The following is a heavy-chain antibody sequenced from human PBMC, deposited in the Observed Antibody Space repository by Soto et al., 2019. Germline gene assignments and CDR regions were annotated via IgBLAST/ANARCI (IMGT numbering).Heavy chain of an antibody. CDR2: ISAYNGNT. V-gene: IGHV1-18*01. D-gene: IGHD3-22*01. CDR1: GYTFTSYG. CDR3: ARDANYYDSSGYYYVSSFVVDP. Sequence: ASVKVSCKASGYTFTSYGISWVRQAPGQGLEWMGWISAYNGNTNYAQKLHGRVTMTTDTSTSTAYMEFRSLRSDDTAVYYCARDANYYDSSGYYYVSSFVVDPWGQGTLVTVSS. J-gene: IGHJ5*02.